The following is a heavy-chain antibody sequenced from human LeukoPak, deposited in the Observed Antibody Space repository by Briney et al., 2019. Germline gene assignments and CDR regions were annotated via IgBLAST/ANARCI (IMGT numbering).Heavy chain of an antibody. CDR3: ARGSRGGSSLAWFDP. Sequence: SETLSLTCAVYGGSFSGYYWSWIRQPPGKGLEWIGEINHSGSTNYNPSLKSRVTISVDTSKNQFSLKLSSVTAADTAVYYCARGSRGGSSLAWFDPWGQGTLVTVSS. J-gene: IGHJ5*02. D-gene: IGHD6-13*01. CDR1: GGSFSGYY. CDR2: INHSGST. V-gene: IGHV4-34*01.